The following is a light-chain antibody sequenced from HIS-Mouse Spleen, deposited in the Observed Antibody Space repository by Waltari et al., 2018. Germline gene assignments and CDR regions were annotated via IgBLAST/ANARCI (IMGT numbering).Light chain of an antibody. CDR1: SSYVGGYNY. V-gene: IGLV2-11*01. J-gene: IGLJ2*01. CDR2: DVS. Sequence: QSALTQPRSVSGSPGQSVTISCTGTSSYVGGYNYFPGYPQDQGKAPKHMIYDVSKRPSGVPDRFSGSKSGNTASLTISGLQAEDEADYYCCSYAGSYTLVFGGGTKLTVL. CDR3: CSYAGSYTLV.